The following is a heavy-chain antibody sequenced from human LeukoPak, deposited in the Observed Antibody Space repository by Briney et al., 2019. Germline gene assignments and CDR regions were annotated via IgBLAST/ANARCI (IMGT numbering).Heavy chain of an antibody. CDR2: FDPEDGET. V-gene: IGHV1-24*01. J-gene: IGHJ4*02. CDR1: GYTLTELS. D-gene: IGHD3-10*01. Sequence: ASVKVSCKVSGYTLTELSMHWVRQAPGKGLEWMGGFDPEDGETIYAQKFQGRVTMTEDTSTDTAYMELSSLRSADTAVYYCATGLRYPITMVRGVIIQPKYYFDYWGRGNLVTVSA. CDR3: ATGLRYPITMVRGVIIQPKYYFDY.